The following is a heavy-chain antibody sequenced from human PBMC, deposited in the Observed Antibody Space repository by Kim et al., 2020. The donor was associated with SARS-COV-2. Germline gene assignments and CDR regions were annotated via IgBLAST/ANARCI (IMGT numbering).Heavy chain of an antibody. CDR1: GGSISSSSYY. CDR3: ARPPHYGDYGDWYFDL. D-gene: IGHD4-17*01. J-gene: IGHJ2*01. V-gene: IGHV4-39*01. CDR2: IYYSGST. Sequence: SETLSLTCTVSGGSISSSSYYWGWIRQPPGKGLEWIGSIYYSGSTYYNPSLKSRVTISVDTSKNQFSLKLSSVTAADTAVYYCARPPHYGDYGDWYFDLWGRGTLVTVSS.